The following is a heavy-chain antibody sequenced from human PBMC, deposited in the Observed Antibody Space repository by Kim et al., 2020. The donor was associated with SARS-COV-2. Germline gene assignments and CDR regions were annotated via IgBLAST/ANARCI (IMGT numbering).Heavy chain of an antibody. CDR3: TRGELGAPFDP. V-gene: IGHV3-74*01. J-gene: IGHJ5*02. Sequence: GGSLRLSCAGSGFIFSTYLLHWVRQAPGKGLEWVSRISSDGSVTNYADSVKGRFTISRDNAKNTLYLQMNSLRPEDTAVYYCTRGELGAPFDPWGQGTLVTVSS. CDR2: ISSDGSVT. D-gene: IGHD3-10*01. CDR1: GFIFSTYL.